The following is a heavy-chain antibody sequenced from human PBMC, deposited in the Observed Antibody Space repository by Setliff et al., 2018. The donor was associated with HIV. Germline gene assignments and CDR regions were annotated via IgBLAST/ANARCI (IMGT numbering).Heavy chain of an antibody. CDR3: ARVPGGWQRDYYYYMDV. D-gene: IGHD2-15*01. CDR2: INHRGST. J-gene: IGHJ6*03. Sequence: PSETLSLTGAVYNGSFSGYYLTWLRQPPGQGLEWIWEINHRGSTNYNPSLKSRLIISVDLSKNQFSLKLSSVTAVDTAVYYCARVPGGWQRDYYYYMDVWGKGTTVTVSS. CDR1: NGSFSGYY. V-gene: IGHV4-34*01.